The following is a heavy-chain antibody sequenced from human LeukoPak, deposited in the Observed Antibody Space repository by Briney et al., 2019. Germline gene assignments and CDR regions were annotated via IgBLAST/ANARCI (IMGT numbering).Heavy chain of an antibody. CDR1: GGTFNNSA. CDR2: IMPLFGTA. V-gene: IGHV1-69*05. CDR3: ARDVHGDYGSGWFDP. J-gene: IGHJ5*02. D-gene: IGHD4-17*01. Sequence: ASVKVSCKTSGGTFNNSAISWVRQAPGQGLEWLGGIMPLFGTAGYAQKFQGRVTITKDESTRTVYLELTSLTSDDTAVYYCARDVHGDYGSGWFDPWGQGTLVSVSS.